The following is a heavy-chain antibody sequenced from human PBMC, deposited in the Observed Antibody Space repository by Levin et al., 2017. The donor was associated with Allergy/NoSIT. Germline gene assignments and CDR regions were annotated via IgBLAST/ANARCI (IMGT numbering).Heavy chain of an antibody. CDR3: ARTVVAATPSFDY. V-gene: IGHV4-30-4*01. CDR2: IYYSGST. D-gene: IGHD2-15*01. CDR1: GGSISSGDYY. Sequence: PSETLSLTCTVSGGSISSGDYYWSWIRQPPGKGLEWIGYIYYSGSTYYNPSLKSRVTISVDTSKNQFSLKLSSVTAADTAVYYCARTVVAATPSFDYWGQGTLVTVSS. J-gene: IGHJ4*02.